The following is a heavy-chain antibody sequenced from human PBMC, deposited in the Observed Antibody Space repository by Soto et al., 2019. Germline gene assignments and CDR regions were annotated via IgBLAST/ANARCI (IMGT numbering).Heavy chain of an antibody. CDR1: GFTFSSYA. CDR2: ISGSGAST. V-gene: IGHV3-23*01. J-gene: IGHJ4*02. Sequence: GGSLRLSCAASGFTFSSYAMSWVRQAPGKGLEWVSAISGSGASTYYADSVKDRFTISRDNSKNTLYLQMNSLRAEDTAVYYCAHFDWFIDYWGQGTTVTVSS. D-gene: IGHD3-9*01. CDR3: AHFDWFIDY.